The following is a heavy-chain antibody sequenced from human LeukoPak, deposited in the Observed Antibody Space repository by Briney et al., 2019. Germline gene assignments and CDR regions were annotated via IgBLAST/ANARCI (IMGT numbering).Heavy chain of an antibody. CDR2: INPNTGGT. CDR1: GYTFTGYY. CDR3: ARGASVSVLYYFYYYMDV. Sequence: ASVKVSCKASGYTFTGYYMHWVRQAPGQGLEWMGWINPNTGGTNYAQKFQGRVTMTRDTSISTAYMELSRLRSDDTAVFYCARGASVSVLYYFYYYMDVWGKGTTVTISS. V-gene: IGHV1-2*02. D-gene: IGHD2/OR15-2a*01. J-gene: IGHJ6*03.